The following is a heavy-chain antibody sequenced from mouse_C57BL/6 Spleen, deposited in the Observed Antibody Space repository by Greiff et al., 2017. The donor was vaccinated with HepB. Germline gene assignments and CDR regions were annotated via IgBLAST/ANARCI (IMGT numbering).Heavy chain of an antibody. J-gene: IGHJ4*01. Sequence: VQLQQSGAELVRPGASVKLSCTASGFNIKDDYMHWVKQRPEQGLEWIGWIDPENGDTEYASKFQGKATITADTSSNTAYLQLSSLTSEDTAVYFCTTKGGCSSYYSAMDYWGQGTSVTVSS. CDR2: IDPENGDT. D-gene: IGHD1-1*01. CDR3: TTKGGCSSYYSAMDY. V-gene: IGHV14-4*01. CDR1: GFNIKDDY.